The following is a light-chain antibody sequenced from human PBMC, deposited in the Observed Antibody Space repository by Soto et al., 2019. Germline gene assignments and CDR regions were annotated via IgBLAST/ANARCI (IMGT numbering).Light chain of an antibody. J-gene: IGKJ4*01. CDR2: GAS. CDR3: QQTRSYPST. V-gene: IGKV1-9*01. CDR1: QGITSY. Sequence: IQSNQSPSSLSASVGDSVTITCRASQGITSYLAWYQQKPGKAPNLLIYGASTLQSGVPSRFSGSGSGTDFTLTINSLQAEDFATYYCQQTRSYPSTFGGGTMVDIK.